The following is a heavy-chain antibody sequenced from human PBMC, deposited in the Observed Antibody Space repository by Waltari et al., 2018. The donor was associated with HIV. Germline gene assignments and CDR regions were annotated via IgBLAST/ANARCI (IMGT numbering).Heavy chain of an antibody. J-gene: IGHJ3*02. Sequence: EVQLVESGGGLVKPGGSLRLSYAASRFTFSSYSMNWVRQAPGKGLEWVSAISSGSVYIYYADSVKGRFTISRDNAKNSLYLQMNSLRAEDTAVYYCARDEAEMATLTAFDIWGQGTMVTVSS. D-gene: IGHD5-12*01. CDR1: RFTFSSYS. CDR3: ARDEAEMATLTAFDI. CDR2: ISSGSVYI. V-gene: IGHV3-21*01.